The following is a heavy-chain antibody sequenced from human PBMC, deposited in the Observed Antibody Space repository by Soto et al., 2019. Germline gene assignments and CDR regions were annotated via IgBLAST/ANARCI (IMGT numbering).Heavy chain of an antibody. V-gene: IGHV4-39*01. Sequence: SETLSLSCTVSGDSISITSYYGGWVRQPPGKGLEWIGSIHYSGSTHYNPSLQSRVTISGDASKKQFSLKLRSVTAADTAVYYCASTKDETLYFDYWGQGTLVTVSS. CDR1: GDSISITSYY. J-gene: IGHJ4*02. CDR3: ASTKDETLYFDY. CDR2: IHYSGST. D-gene: IGHD2-15*01.